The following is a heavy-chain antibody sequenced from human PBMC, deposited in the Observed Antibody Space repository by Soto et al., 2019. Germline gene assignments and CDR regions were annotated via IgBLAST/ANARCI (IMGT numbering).Heavy chain of an antibody. CDR1: GGSISSGGYY. V-gene: IGHV4-31*03. Sequence: TSETLSLTCTVSGGSISSGGYYWSWIRQHPGKGLEWIGYIYYSGSTYYNPSLKSRVTISVDTSKNQFSLKLSSVTAADTAVYYCVSAVVVPAAQNYYYYYMDVWGKGTTVTVSS. J-gene: IGHJ6*03. CDR3: VSAVVVPAAQNYYYYYMDV. CDR2: IYYSGST. D-gene: IGHD2-2*01.